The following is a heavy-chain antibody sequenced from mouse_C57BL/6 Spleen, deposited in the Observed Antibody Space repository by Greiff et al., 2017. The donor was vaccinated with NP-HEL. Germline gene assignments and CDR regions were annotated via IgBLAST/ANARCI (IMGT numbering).Heavy chain of an antibody. Sequence: EVKLMESGGGLVQPGGSLKLSCAASGFTFSDYYMYWVRQTPEKRLEWVAYISNGGGSTYYPDTVKGRFTISRDNAKNTLYLQMSRLKSEDTAMYYWARLYDYDLAWFAYWGQGTLVTVSA. J-gene: IGHJ3*01. CDR1: GFTFSDYY. V-gene: IGHV5-12*01. CDR3: ARLYDYDLAWFAY. D-gene: IGHD2-4*01. CDR2: ISNGGGST.